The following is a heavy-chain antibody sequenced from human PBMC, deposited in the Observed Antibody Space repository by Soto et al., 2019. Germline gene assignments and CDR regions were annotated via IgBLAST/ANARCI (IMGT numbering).Heavy chain of an antibody. Sequence: QVQLVESGGGEVQPGNSLRLSCAASGFTFSSYGMHWVRQSPGKGLEWVAVIWYDGSNKYYADSVKGRFTIARDNSKNTLYLQMNCLRAEDTAVYYCARDQQWLVRFYFDFWGQGTLVTVSS. V-gene: IGHV3-33*01. D-gene: IGHD6-19*01. CDR2: IWYDGSNK. CDR1: GFTFSSYG. CDR3: ARDQQWLVRFYFDF. J-gene: IGHJ4*02.